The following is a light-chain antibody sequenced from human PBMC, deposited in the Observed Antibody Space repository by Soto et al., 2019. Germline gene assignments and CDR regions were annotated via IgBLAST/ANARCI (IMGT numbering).Light chain of an antibody. CDR2: GAS. J-gene: IGKJ4*01. Sequence: EIVMTQSPATLSVSPGETATLSCRASQAINSNLAWYQQRVGQAPRLLIYGASTRATGVPARVSGSGSETEFTLTIRGLQSEDFALYYCQQSHDWPLTFGGGTKVDIK. V-gene: IGKV3-15*01. CDR3: QQSHDWPLT. CDR1: QAINSN.